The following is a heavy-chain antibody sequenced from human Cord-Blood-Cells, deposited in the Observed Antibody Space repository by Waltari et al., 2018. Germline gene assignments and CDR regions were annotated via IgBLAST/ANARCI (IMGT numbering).Heavy chain of an antibody. CDR3: ARETGSYDAFDI. CDR2: IYGGGRP. J-gene: IGHJ3*02. D-gene: IGHD3-10*01. Sequence: EVQLVETGGGLIQPGGSLRLSCAASGFTVSSNYMSWVRQAPGKGLEGVSVIYGGGRPYYADSVRGPLAISRDNSKNTLYLQMNSRRAEDTAVYYCARETGSYDAFDIWGQGTMVTVSS. CDR1: GFTVSSNY. V-gene: IGHV3-53*02.